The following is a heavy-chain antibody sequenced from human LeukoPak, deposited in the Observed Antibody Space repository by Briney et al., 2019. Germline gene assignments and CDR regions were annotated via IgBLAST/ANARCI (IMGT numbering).Heavy chain of an antibody. CDR3: ARDGYSSSWYGLDY. D-gene: IGHD6-13*01. CDR1: GGSIRRYY. J-gene: IGHJ4*02. CDR2: IYHSGST. V-gene: IGHV4-59*01. Sequence: NPSETLSLTCTVSGGSIRRYYWSWIRQPPGKGLEWIGYIYHSGSTNYNPSLKSRVTISVDTSKNQFSLKLSSVTAADTAVYYCARDGYSSSWYGLDYWGQGTLVTVSS.